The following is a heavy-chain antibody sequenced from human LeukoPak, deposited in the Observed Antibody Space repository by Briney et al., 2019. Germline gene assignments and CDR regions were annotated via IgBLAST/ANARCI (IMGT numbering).Heavy chain of an antibody. CDR2: IYYSGST. Sequence: PSETLSLTCTVSGGSISSYYWSWIRQPPGKGLEWLGYIYYSGSTNYNPSLKSRVTISEDPSKNQFSLKLSSVTAADTAVYYCARGKGYCSGGSCYDYWGQGTLVTVSS. CDR1: GGSISSYY. J-gene: IGHJ4*02. D-gene: IGHD2-15*01. CDR3: ARGKGYCSGGSCYDY. V-gene: IGHV4-59*01.